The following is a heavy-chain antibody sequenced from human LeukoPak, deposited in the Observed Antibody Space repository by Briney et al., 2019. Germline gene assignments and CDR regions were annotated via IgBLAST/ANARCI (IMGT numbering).Heavy chain of an antibody. J-gene: IGHJ6*04. CDR2: INPSGGST. CDR3: ARGVRYFDWLVVVEFGMDV. D-gene: IGHD3-9*01. V-gene: IGHV1-46*01. Sequence: ASVKVSCTASGYTFTSYYMHWVRQAPGQELEWMGIINPSGGSTSYAQKFQGRVTMTMDTSTSTVYMELSSLRSEDTAMYYCARGVRYFDWLVVVEFGMDVWGKGTTVTVSS. CDR1: GYTFTSYY.